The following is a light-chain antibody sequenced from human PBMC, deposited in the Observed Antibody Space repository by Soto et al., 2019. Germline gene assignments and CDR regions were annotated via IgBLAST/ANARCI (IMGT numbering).Light chain of an antibody. CDR3: SSYTSSITFVV. CDR2: EVS. J-gene: IGLJ2*01. V-gene: IGLV2-14*01. CDR1: SSDVGGYNY. Sequence: QSALTQPASVSGSPGQSITISCTGTSSDVGGYNYVSWYQQHPGKAPKLMIYEVSNRPSGVSNRFSGSKSGNTASLTISALQAEDEADYYCSSYTSSITFVVFGGGTKLTVL.